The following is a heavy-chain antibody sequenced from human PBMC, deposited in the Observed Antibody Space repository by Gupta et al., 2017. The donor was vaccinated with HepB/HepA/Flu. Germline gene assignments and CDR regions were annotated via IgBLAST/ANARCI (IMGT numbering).Heavy chain of an antibody. CDR3: AKADGGSLRLYAFDV. CDR1: GFTFDDYA. V-gene: IGHV3-9*01. J-gene: IGHJ3*01. D-gene: IGHD4-23*01. Sequence: EVQLVESGGGLAQPGRSLRLSCAASGFTFDDYAMHWVRQVPGKGLEWLAGISWNSVFIDYEDSVKGRFTISRDNAKKSLYLQMNSLRTEDTAFYYCAKADGGSLRLYAFDVWGQGTMGTVSS. CDR2: ISWNSVFI.